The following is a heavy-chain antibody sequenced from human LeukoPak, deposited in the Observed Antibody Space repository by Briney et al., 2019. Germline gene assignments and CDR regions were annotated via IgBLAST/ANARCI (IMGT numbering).Heavy chain of an antibody. D-gene: IGHD2-15*01. J-gene: IGHJ5*02. CDR3: AKDGVVVAATRFNWFDP. Sequence: GGSLRLSCAASGFTFSSYGMHWVRQAPGKGLEWVAVISYDESNKYYADSVKGRFTISRDNSKNTLYLQMNSLRAEDTAVYYCAKDGVVVAATRFNWFDPWGQGTLVTVSS. CDR2: ISYDESNK. V-gene: IGHV3-30*18. CDR1: GFTFSSYG.